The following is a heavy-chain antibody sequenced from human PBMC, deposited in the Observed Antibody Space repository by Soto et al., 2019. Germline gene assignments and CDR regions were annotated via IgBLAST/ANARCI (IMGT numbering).Heavy chain of an antibody. Sequence: PGESLKISCKGSGYSFTSYWIGWVRQRPGKGLEWMGIIYLGDSDTRYSPSFEGQVTLSADRSTSTVFLEWSFLKTSDTAMYFCALTGGFAPVYGFDVWGQGTSVTAP. CDR1: GYSFTSYW. CDR2: IYLGDSDT. CDR3: ALTGGFAPVYGFDV. D-gene: IGHD3-16*01. J-gene: IGHJ6*02. V-gene: IGHV5-51*01.